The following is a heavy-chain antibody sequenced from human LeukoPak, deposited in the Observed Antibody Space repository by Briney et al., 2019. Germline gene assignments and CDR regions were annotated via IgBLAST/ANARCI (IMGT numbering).Heavy chain of an antibody. CDR2: ISYDGSNK. CDR3: ARDAEVGATPRGFDY. V-gene: IGHV3-30*03. Sequence: GGSLRLSCAASGFTFSSYGMHWVRQAPGKGLEWVAVISYDGSNKYYADSVKGRFTISRDNAKNSLYLQMNSLRAEDTAVYYCARDAEVGATPRGFDYWGQGTLVTVSS. D-gene: IGHD1-26*01. CDR1: GFTFSSYG. J-gene: IGHJ4*02.